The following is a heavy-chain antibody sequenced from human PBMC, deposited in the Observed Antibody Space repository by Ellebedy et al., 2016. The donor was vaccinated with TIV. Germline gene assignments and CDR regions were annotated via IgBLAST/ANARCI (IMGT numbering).Heavy chain of an antibody. D-gene: IGHD3-10*01. CDR2: IYYSGST. V-gene: IGHV4-61*05. J-gene: IGHJ5*02. Sequence: MPSETLSLTCTVSGDSIGSRTSYWGWIRQPPGKGLEWIGYIYYSGSTNYNPSLKLRVTISVDTSKNQFSLKLGSVTAAATAVYYCARGPRRGVPNWFDPWGQGTLVTVSS. CDR3: ARGPRRGVPNWFDP. CDR1: GDSIGSRTSY.